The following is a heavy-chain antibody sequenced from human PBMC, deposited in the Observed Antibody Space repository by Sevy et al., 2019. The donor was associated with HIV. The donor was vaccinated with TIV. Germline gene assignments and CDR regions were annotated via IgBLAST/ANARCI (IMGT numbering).Heavy chain of an antibody. Sequence: GGSLRLSCTASGFTFGDYAMSWVRQAPGKGLEWVGFIRSKAYGGTTEYAASVKGRFTISRDDSKSIAYLQMNSLKTEDTDVYYCTRESITMVRGVIIPGNYYYSGMDVWGQGTTVTVSS. V-gene: IGHV3-49*04. CDR1: GFTFGDYA. CDR2: IRSKAYGGTT. J-gene: IGHJ6*02. D-gene: IGHD3-10*01. CDR3: TRESITMVRGVIIPGNYYYSGMDV.